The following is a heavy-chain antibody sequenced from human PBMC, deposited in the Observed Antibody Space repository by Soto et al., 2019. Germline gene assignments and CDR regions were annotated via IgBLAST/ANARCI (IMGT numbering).Heavy chain of an antibody. CDR3: ARDLLKGSRLELSRAAY. J-gene: IGHJ4*02. Sequence: QVVLLQSGTEVKRPGSSVKVSCKASGVPFNSYGFAWVRQAPGRGLEWVGRINPASQLRNYEQSLQGRVTMTTDRSTSTAYMELRSLRSDDSAMYYCARDLLKGSRLELSRAAYWGQGTLVTVSS. CDR2: INPASQLR. V-gene: IGHV1-69*09. CDR1: GVPFNSYG. D-gene: IGHD1-7*01.